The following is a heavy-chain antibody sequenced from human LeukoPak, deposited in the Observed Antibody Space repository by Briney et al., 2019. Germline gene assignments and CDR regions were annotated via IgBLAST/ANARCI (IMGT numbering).Heavy chain of an antibody. CDR3: ARDLKVVPAAAIYY. Sequence: SVKGRFTISRDNAKNSLYLQMDSLGPEDTAVYYCARDLKVVPAAAIYYWGQGTLVTVSS. D-gene: IGHD2-2*01. J-gene: IGHJ4*02. V-gene: IGHV3-21*01.